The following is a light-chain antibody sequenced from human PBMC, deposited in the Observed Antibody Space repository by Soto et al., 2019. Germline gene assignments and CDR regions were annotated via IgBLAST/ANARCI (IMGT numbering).Light chain of an antibody. CDR2: DVT. V-gene: IGLV2-14*01. CDR3: SSYTSSSTVI. Sequence: QSVLTQPASVSGSPGQSITISCTGTSSDVGGYNYVCWYQQYPNKAPKLMIYDVTDRPSGVSNRFSGSKSGNTASLNISGLQAEDEAEYYCSSYTSSSTVIFGGGTKVTVL. J-gene: IGLJ2*01. CDR1: SSDVGGYNY.